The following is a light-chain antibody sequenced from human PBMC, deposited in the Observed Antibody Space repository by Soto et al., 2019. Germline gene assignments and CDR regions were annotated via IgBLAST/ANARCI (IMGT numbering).Light chain of an antibody. V-gene: IGKV3-20*01. CDR1: QSVSSSY. J-gene: IGKJ3*01. CDR2: GAS. Sequence: EIVLTQSPGTLSLSPGERATLSCRASQSVSSSYLAWYQQKPGQAPRLIIYGASSRATGIPDRFSGSGSGTDFTLTISRLESEDFAVYYCQQYGSSLFTFGPGTKVDIK. CDR3: QQYGSSLFT.